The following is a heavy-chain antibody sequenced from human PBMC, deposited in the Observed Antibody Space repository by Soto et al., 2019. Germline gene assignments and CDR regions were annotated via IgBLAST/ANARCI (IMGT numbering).Heavy chain of an antibody. CDR1: GGSISSYY. J-gene: IGHJ6*03. CDR3: ARAVGGDYYYYYYMDA. V-gene: IGHV4-59*01. Sequence: SETLSLTCTVSGGSISSYYWSWIRQPPGKGLEWIGYIYYSGSTNYNPSLKSRVTISVDTSKNQFSLKLSSVTAADTAVYYCARAVGGDYYYYYYMDAWGKGTTVTVS. CDR2: IYYSGST. D-gene: IGHD3-10*01.